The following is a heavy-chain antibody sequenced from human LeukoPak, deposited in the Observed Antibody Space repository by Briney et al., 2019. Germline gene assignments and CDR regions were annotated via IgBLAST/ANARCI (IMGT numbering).Heavy chain of an antibody. V-gene: IGHV3-30*02. Sequence: GGSLRLSCAASGFTFSSYGMHWVRQAPGKGLEWVAFIRYDGSNKHYADSVKGRFTISRDNSKNTLYLQMNSLRAEDTAVYYCAKAVSMVRGKVADYWGQGTLVTVSS. CDR2: IRYDGSNK. D-gene: IGHD3-10*01. J-gene: IGHJ4*02. CDR1: GFTFSSYG. CDR3: AKAVSMVRGKVADY.